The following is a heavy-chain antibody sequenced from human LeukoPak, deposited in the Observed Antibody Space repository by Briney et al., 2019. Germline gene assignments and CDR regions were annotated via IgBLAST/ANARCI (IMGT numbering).Heavy chain of an antibody. CDR2: ICYSGTT. CDR1: DGSMSRGGFY. CDR3: AREGWFGELSHWFDP. Sequence: SQTLSLTCSVSDGSMSRGGFYWSWIRQHPGKGLEWIGNICYSGTTYHNPSLKSRVTISFDTFKSQFSLKLSSVTAADTAVYYCAREGWFGELSHWFDPWGQGTLVTVSS. V-gene: IGHV4-30-4*01. J-gene: IGHJ5*02. D-gene: IGHD3-10*01.